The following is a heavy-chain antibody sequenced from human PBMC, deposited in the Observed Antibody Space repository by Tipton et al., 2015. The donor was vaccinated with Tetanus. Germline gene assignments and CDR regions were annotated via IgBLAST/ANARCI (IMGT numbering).Heavy chain of an antibody. CDR3: ARIGWPQQNKPAFDI. V-gene: IGHV4-34*01. Sequence: TLSLTCAVYGGSFSGYYCSWIRQSPGRGLEWIGEIHPSGSTYYNPSFTSRITLSQDTSKNQFSLKLNSVTAADTAVYYCARIGWPQQNKPAFDIWGQGTVVTVSS. D-gene: IGHD6-19*01. J-gene: IGHJ3*02. CDR1: GGSFSGYY. CDR2: IHPSGST.